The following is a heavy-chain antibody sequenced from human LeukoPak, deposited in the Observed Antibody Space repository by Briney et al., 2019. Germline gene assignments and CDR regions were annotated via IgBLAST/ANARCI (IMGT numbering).Heavy chain of an antibody. CDR3: ARGPAIAVAGSFHFDF. CDR1: GDSISSYY. Sequence: KTSETLSLTCTVSGDSISSYYCSWIRQPPGKGLEWIGYIYYSGSTNYNPSLKSRVTMAVDTSENQFSLKLPSVTAADTAVYYCARGPAIAVAGSFHFDFWGQGTLVAVSS. D-gene: IGHD6-19*01. V-gene: IGHV4-59*08. CDR2: IYYSGST. J-gene: IGHJ4*02.